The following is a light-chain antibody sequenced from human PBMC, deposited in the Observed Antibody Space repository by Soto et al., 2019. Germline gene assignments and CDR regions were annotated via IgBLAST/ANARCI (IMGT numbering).Light chain of an antibody. Sequence: QTVVTQEPSLTVSPGGTVTLTCASSTGAVTSGSYPGWFQQRPGQAPTSLIHSTSIKHSWTPARFSGSLLGGKAALTLSAVQPEDEADYFCLLYFDGAQVFGGGTQLTVL. CDR2: STS. J-gene: IGLJ3*02. V-gene: IGLV7-43*01. CDR3: LLYFDGAQV. CDR1: TGAVTSGSY.